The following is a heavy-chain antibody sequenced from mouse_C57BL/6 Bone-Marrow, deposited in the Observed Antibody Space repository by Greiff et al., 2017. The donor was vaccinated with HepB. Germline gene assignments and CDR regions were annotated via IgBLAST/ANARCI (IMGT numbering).Heavy chain of an antibody. CDR3: VACYYYGSSYWFAY. CDR1: GYTFTSYG. Sequence: VQLQQSGAELARPGASVKLSCKASGYTFTSYGISWVKQRTGQGLEWIGEIYPRSGNTYYNEKFQGKATLTADKSSRTAYIELRSLTSEDSAVYFCVACYYYGSSYWFAYWGQGTLVTVSA. J-gene: IGHJ3*01. V-gene: IGHV1-81*01. CDR2: IYPRSGNT. D-gene: IGHD1-1*01.